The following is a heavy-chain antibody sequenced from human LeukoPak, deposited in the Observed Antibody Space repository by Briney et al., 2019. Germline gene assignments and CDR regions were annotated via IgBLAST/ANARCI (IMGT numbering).Heavy chain of an antibody. V-gene: IGHV3-23*01. CDR1: GFSFSNFA. Sequence: GGSLRLPCAASGFSFSNFAMNWVRQAPGKGLEWVSSISSSSSYIYYADSVKGRFTISRDNSKNMLFLQMNSLRADDTAVYYCAKDGGWLQYYFDYWGQGALVTVSS. J-gene: IGHJ4*02. D-gene: IGHD5-18*01. CDR3: AKDGGWLQYYFDY. CDR2: ISSSSSYI.